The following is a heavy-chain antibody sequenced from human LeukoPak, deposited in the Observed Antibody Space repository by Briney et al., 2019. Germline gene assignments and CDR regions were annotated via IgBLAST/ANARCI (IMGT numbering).Heavy chain of an antibody. Sequence: PGGSLRLSCAASGFTFSNAWMSWVRQAPGKGLEWVGRIKRSGGTTELAAPVKGRFTISRDDSKKTLYLQMTSLKTEDTAVYFCTTDRAYDWLPLVFWGQGTLVTVSS. J-gene: IGHJ4*02. CDR2: IKRSGGTT. V-gene: IGHV3-15*01. D-gene: IGHD3-9*01. CDR3: TTDRAYDWLPLVF. CDR1: GFTFSNAW.